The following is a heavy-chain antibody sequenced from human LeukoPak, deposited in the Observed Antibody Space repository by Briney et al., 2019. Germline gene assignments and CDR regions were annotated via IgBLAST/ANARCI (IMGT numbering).Heavy chain of an antibody. V-gene: IGHV1-69*06. CDR2: IIPIFGTA. Sequence: GASVKVSCKASGGTFSSYAISWVRQAPGQGLEWMGGIIPIFGTANYAQKFQGRVTITADKSTSTAYMELSSLRSEDTAVYYCASSPNSGSYFGYFDYWGQGTLVTVSS. CDR1: GGTFSSYA. D-gene: IGHD1-26*01. J-gene: IGHJ4*02. CDR3: ASSPNSGSYFGYFDY.